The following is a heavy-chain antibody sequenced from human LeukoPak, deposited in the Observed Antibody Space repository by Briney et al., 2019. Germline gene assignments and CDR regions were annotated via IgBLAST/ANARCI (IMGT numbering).Heavy chain of an antibody. Sequence: SGPTLVNPTQTLTLTCTFSGFSLSTSGMCVSWIRQPPGKALEWLALIDWDDDKYYSTSLKTRLTISKDTSKNQVVLTMTNMDTVDTATYYCARTPNSGSYPTYYFDYWGQGTLVTVSS. V-gene: IGHV2-70*01. CDR3: ARTPNSGSYPTYYFDY. CDR1: GFSLSTSGMC. D-gene: IGHD3-10*01. J-gene: IGHJ4*02. CDR2: IDWDDDK.